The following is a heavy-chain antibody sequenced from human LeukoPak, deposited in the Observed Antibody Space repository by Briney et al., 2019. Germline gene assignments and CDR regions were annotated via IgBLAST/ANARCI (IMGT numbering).Heavy chain of an antibody. CDR1: GFTFSTYR. CDR2: VKSDGSST. CDR3: ARGGSPPEALGDTFDV. D-gene: IGHD1-26*01. Sequence: PGGSLRLSCAASGFTFSTYRMHWVRQAPGKGLVWVSRVKSDGSSTNYADSVKGRFTISRDNAKNTLHLQMNTLRAEDTAVYYCARGGSPPEALGDTFDVWGQGTLVTVSS. J-gene: IGHJ3*01. V-gene: IGHV3-74*01.